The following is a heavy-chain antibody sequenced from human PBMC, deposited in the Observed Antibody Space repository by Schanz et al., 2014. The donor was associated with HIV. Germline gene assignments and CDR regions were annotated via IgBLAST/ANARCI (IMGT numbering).Heavy chain of an antibody. CDR3: ARPEATVGWYYYGMDV. J-gene: IGHJ6*02. Sequence: EVQLLESGGGLVQPGGSLRLSCAASGFTFSSYAMSWVRQAAGKGLEWVSVISGSGGSTYYADSVKGRFTISRDNSKNTLYLQMNSLRAEDTAVYYCARPEATVGWYYYGMDVWGQGTTVIVSS. V-gene: IGHV3-23*01. D-gene: IGHD4-17*01. CDR1: GFTFSSYA. CDR2: ISGSGGST.